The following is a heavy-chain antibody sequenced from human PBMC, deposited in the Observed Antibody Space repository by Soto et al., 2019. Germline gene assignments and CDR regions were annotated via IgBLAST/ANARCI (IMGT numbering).Heavy chain of an antibody. V-gene: IGHV3-23*01. CDR2: LGGGEADT. J-gene: IGHJ5*01. CDR3: AKDAVSYNGKWDWFDS. CDR1: RFTFSDFA. D-gene: IGHD1-26*01. Sequence: DVQLLESGGGLVQPGGSLTLSCAASRFTFSDFAMSWVHQAPGKGLEWVSSLGGGEADTYYADSVKGRFTISRDNSKNTLYLQMDSRRDEDTAIYCCAKDAVSYNGKWDWFDSWGQGTLVTVSS.